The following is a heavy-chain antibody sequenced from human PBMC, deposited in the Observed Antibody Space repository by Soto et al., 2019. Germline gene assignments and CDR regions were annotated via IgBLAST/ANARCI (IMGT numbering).Heavy chain of an antibody. V-gene: IGHV5-51*01. Sequence: PGESLKISCKGSGYSFTNNWIGWVRQMPGKGLEWMGIIYPGDSDTRYSPSFQGQVTISADKSISTAYLQWSSLKASDTAMYYCARHGVGDILTGQPGYWGQGTLVTVSS. J-gene: IGHJ4*02. CDR3: ARHGVGDILTGQPGY. CDR1: GYSFTNNW. D-gene: IGHD3-9*01. CDR2: IYPGDSDT.